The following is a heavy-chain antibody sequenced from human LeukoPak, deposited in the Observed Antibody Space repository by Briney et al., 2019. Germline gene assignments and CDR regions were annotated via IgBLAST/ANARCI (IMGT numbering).Heavy chain of an antibody. CDR2: IIPIFGTA. D-gene: IGHD3-9*01. CDR3: ARDSPGYDILTGYSQSYYYYMDV. J-gene: IGHJ6*03. V-gene: IGHV1-69*05. CDR1: GGTFSSYA. Sequence: AASVKVSCKASGGTFSSYAISWVRQAPGQGLEWMGGIIPIFGTANYAQKFQGRVTITTDESTSTAYMELSSLRSEDTAVYYCARDSPGYDILTGYSQSYYYYMDVWGKGTTVTVSS.